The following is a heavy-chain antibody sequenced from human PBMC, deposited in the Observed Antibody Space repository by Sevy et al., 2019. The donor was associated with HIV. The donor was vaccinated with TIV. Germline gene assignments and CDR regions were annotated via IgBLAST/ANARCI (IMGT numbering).Heavy chain of an antibody. Sequence: GGSLRLSCAASGFTFSSYAMSWVRQAPGKGLEWVSAISGSGGSTYYADSVKGRFTISRDNSKNTLYLQMNSLRAEDTAVYYCAKEYHPFGGVTDAFEIWGQGTMVTVSS. D-gene: IGHD3-16*01. CDR2: ISGSGGST. CDR3: AKEYHPFGGVTDAFEI. CDR1: GFTFSSYA. V-gene: IGHV3-23*01. J-gene: IGHJ3*02.